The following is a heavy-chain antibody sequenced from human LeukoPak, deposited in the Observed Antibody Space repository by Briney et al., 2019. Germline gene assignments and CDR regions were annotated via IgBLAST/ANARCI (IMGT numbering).Heavy chain of an antibody. Sequence: GGSLRLSCVASGFTFSNYNIDWVRQAPGKGLEWISYISRSSNSIYYADSVKGRFTVSRDNAKNSVYLQMNSLRTEDTALYYCAKDDRGVGATTGFDYWGQGTLVTVSS. D-gene: IGHD1-26*01. CDR1: GFTFSNYN. V-gene: IGHV3-48*01. CDR3: AKDDRGVGATTGFDY. CDR2: ISRSSNSI. J-gene: IGHJ4*02.